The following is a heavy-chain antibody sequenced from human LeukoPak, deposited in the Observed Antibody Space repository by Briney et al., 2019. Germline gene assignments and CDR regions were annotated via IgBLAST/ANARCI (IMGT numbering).Heavy chain of an antibody. CDR1: GFSISSHW. V-gene: IGHV3-7*01. CDR3: ARGPPYGSRSDFLDY. Sequence: GGSLRLSCVASGFSISSHWMSWVRQAPGKGLEWVASLKEDVSARNLVDSVKGRFTISTDNAKNSLNLQMNSLRVEDTAGYYCARGPPYGSRSDFLDYWGLGTLVTVSS. D-gene: IGHD3-10*01. CDR2: LKEDVSAR. J-gene: IGHJ4*02.